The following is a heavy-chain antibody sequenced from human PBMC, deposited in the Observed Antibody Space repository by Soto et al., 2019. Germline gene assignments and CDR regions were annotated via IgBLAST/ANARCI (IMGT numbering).Heavy chain of an antibody. CDR2: IWYDGSNK. CDR1: GSTFSSYG. Sequence: GGSLRLSCAASGSTFSSYGMHWVRQAPGKGLEWVAVIWYDGSNKYYADSVKGRFIISRDNSKNTLYLQMNSLRAEDTAVYYCARELGYCSSTSCYKGYYGMDVWGPGTTVTVSS. D-gene: IGHD2-2*02. V-gene: IGHV3-33*01. CDR3: ARELGYCSSTSCYKGYYGMDV. J-gene: IGHJ6*02.